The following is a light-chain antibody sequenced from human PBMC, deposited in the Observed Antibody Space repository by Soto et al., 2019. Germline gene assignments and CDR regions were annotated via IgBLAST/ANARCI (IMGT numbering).Light chain of an antibody. J-gene: IGLJ2*01. CDR1: SSDVGGCNC. CDR3: SSYTSTNTSVV. V-gene: IGLV2-14*03. CDR2: DVS. Sequence: QSALTQPASVSGSPGQSITISCTGTSSDVGGCNCVSWYQQHPGKAPKLMIYDVSNRPSGVSDRFSGTKAGNMASLTISGLQAADEADFYSSSYTSTNTSVVFGGGTKLTVL.